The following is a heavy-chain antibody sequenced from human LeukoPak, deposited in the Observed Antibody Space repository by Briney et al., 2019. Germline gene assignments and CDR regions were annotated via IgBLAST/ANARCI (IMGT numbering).Heavy chain of an antibody. Sequence: ASVKVSCKASGYTFTGYYMHWVRQAPGQGLEWMGWISPNSGGPTYAHKFQGRVTMTRDTSISTAYMELSRLRSDDTAVYYCARESPRSGYYYGDDAFDIWGQGTMVTVSP. CDR3: ARESPRSGYYYGDDAFDI. CDR2: ISPNSGGP. D-gene: IGHD3-22*01. J-gene: IGHJ3*02. V-gene: IGHV1-2*07. CDR1: GYTFTGYY.